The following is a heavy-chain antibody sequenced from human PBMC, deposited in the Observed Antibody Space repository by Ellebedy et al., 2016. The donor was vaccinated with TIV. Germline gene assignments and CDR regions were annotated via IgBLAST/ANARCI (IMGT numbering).Heavy chain of an antibody. V-gene: IGHV3-23*01. CDR2: ISGSGDTT. J-gene: IGHJ3*02. CDR3: TKKGVGWAAFDI. Sequence: GESLKISCAASGFTFRSYAMNWVRQAPGKGLEWVSAISGSGDTTYYADSVKGRFTISRDNSQDTVHLQMNSLRAEDTAVYYCTKKGVGWAAFDIWGPGTMVTVSS. CDR1: GFTFRSYA. D-gene: IGHD6-19*01.